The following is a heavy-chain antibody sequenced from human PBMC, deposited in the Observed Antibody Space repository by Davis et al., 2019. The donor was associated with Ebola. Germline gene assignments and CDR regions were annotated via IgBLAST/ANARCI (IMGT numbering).Heavy chain of an antibody. J-gene: IGHJ4*02. CDR3: ARCPDYDYVWGSYRQNIHNLDC. Sequence: ASVKVSCKTSGYTFSTSAITWVRQAPGQGLEWMGWIRGYNGHATYAQNLQGRVTMTTDTSTRTAYMELRSLSSDDTAMYYCARCPDYDYVWGSYRQNIHNLDCWGQGTLVTVTS. CDR1: GYTFSTSA. D-gene: IGHD3-16*02. CDR2: IRGYNGHA. V-gene: IGHV1-18*01.